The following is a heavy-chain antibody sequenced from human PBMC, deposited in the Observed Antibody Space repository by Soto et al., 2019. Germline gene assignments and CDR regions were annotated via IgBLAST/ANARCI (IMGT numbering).Heavy chain of an antibody. CDR2: INPNSGGT. J-gene: IGHJ6*02. V-gene: IGHV1-2*02. D-gene: IGHD6-13*01. Sequence: QVQLVQSGAEVKKPGASVKVSCKASGYTFTDYYIHWVRQAPGQGLEWMGWINPNSGGTLYAQKFQGRVTMTRDTSISTAYMELLRLRSDDTAVYHCAKDSWQQQASYGMDVWGQGTTVTVSS. CDR1: GYTFTDYY. CDR3: AKDSWQQQASYGMDV.